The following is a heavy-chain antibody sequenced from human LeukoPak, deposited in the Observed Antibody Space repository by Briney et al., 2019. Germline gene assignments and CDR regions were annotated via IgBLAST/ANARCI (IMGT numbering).Heavy chain of an antibody. CDR2: ISGGGGDT. Sequence: PGGSLRLSCAASGFTFSSYAMSWVRQAPGKGLEWVSAISGGGGDTFYADSVKGRSTISRDNSKNTLYLQMNSLRAEDTAVYYCAKDLGGKPYYYYGMDVWGQGATVTVSS. J-gene: IGHJ6*02. CDR1: GFTFSSYA. V-gene: IGHV3-23*01. CDR3: AKDLGGKPYYYYGMDV.